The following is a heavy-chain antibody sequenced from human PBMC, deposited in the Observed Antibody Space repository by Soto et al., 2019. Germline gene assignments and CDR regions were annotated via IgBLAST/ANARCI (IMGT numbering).Heavy chain of an antibody. V-gene: IGHV3-11*01. CDR2: INSRGSTI. J-gene: IGHJ6*02. CDR3: ARARPDIVMVVGETPGYYGMDV. CDR1: GFRFSDYY. Sequence: LRLSCAASGFRFSDYYMTWIRQAPGKGLEWVSYINSRGSTIHQADSVRGRFTVSRDNAKNSLYLQMNSLRVEDTAVYFCARARPDIVMVVGETPGYYGMDVWGQGTTVTVSS. D-gene: IGHD2-15*01.